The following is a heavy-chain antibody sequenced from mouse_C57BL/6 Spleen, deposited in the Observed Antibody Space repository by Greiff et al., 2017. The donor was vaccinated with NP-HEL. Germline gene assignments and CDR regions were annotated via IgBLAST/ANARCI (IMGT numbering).Heavy chain of an antibody. D-gene: IGHD3-3*01. V-gene: IGHV1-69*01. Sequence: QVQLQQPGAELVMPGASVKLSCKASGYTFTSYWMHWVKQRPGQGLEWIGEIDPSDSYTNYNQKFKGKSTLTVDKSSSTAYMQLSSLTSEDSAVYYCARWEGLYYFDYWGQGTTLTVSS. CDR2: IDPSDSYT. CDR3: ARWEGLYYFDY. CDR1: GYTFTSYW. J-gene: IGHJ2*01.